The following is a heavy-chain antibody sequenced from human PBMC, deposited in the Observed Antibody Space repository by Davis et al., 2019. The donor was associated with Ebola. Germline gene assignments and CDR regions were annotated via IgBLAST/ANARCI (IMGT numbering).Heavy chain of an antibody. D-gene: IGHD4-17*01. CDR2: ISAFSGNT. J-gene: IGHJ4*02. CDR3: ARRDYGDYGAF. V-gene: IGHV1-18*01. Sequence: ASVKVPCKASGYTFTSYGISCVRQVPGQGLEWMGWISAFSGNTNYAQKLQGRVTMTTDTSTSTAYMELRSLRSDDTAVYYCARRDYGDYGAFWGQGTLVTVSS. CDR1: GYTFTSYG.